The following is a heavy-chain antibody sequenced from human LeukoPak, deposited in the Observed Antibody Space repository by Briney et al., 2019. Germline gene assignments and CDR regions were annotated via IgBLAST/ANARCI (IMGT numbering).Heavy chain of an antibody. D-gene: IGHD1-26*01. CDR2: IYYSGST. CDR3: ARDMESGSTRGRAFNI. J-gene: IGHJ3*02. V-gene: IGHV4-39*07. CDR1: GGSISSSSYY. Sequence: SSETLSLTCTVSGGSISSSSYYSGWIRQPPGKGLEWIGSIYYSGSTNYNPSLKTRVTISVDTSKNQFSLKLSSVTAADTAVYYCARDMESGSTRGRAFNIWGQGTMVTVSS.